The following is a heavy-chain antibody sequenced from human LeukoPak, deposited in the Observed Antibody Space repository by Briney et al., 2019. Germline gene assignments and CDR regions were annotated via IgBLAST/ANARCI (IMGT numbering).Heavy chain of an antibody. CDR1: GFTFRNYV. D-gene: IGHD6-19*01. J-gene: IGHJ4*02. Sequence: SGGSLGLSCAASGFTFRNYVIHWVRQAPGKGLEWVSAISGSGGSTYYADSVKGRFTISRDNSKNTLYLQMNSLRAEDTAVYYCAKDDLYSSGWYGTFDYWGQGTLVTVSS. CDR3: AKDDLYSSGWYGTFDY. CDR2: ISGSGGST. V-gene: IGHV3-23*01.